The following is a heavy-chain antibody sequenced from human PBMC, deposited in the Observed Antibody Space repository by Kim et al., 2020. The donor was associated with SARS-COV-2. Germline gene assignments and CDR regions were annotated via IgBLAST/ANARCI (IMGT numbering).Heavy chain of an antibody. V-gene: IGHV3-30*03. Sequence: VKGRFTISRDNSKNTLYLQMNSLRAEDTAVYYCATLHAYYYDSSGIPFDYWGQGTLVTVSS. J-gene: IGHJ4*02. D-gene: IGHD3-22*01. CDR3: ATLHAYYYDSSGIPFDY.